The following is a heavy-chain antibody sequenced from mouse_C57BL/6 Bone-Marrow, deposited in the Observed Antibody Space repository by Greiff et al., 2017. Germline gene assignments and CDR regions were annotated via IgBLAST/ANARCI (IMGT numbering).Heavy chain of an antibody. CDR3: ARDGYLYYYAMDY. J-gene: IGHJ4*01. Sequence: VQLQQSGAELAKPGASVKLSCKASGYTFTSYWMHWVNQRPGQGLEWIGYINPSSGYTKYNQKFQDKATLTADKSSSTAYMQLSSLTYEDSAGYYCARDGYLYYYAMDYWGQGTSVTVSS. CDR1: GYTFTSYW. D-gene: IGHD2-3*01. V-gene: IGHV1-7*01. CDR2: INPSSGYT.